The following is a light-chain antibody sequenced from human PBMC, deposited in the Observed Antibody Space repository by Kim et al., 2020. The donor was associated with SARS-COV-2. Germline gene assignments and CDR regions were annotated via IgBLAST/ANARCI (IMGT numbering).Light chain of an antibody. J-gene: IGKJ2*01. CDR3: QQYNTWPPGA. CDR2: GAS. Sequence: EIVMTQSPATLSVSPGERATLSCRASQSVSSNLAWYQQKPGQAPRLLIYGASTRATGIPARFSGSGSGTEFTLTISSLQSEDFAVYDCQQYNTWPPGAFGQGTKLEIK. V-gene: IGKV3-15*01. CDR1: QSVSSN.